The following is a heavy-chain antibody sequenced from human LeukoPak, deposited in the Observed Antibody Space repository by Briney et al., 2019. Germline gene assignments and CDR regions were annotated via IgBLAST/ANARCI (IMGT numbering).Heavy chain of an antibody. CDR1: GYTLTELS. J-gene: IGHJ6*02. V-gene: IGHV1-24*01. CDR2: FDPEDGET. CDR3: ATDLSGYGMDV. D-gene: IGHD3-10*01. Sequence: ASVNVSFKVSGYTLTELSMHWVRQAPGKGLEWMGGFDPEDGETIYAQKFQGRVTMTEDTSTDTAYMELSSLRSEDTAVYYCATDLSGYGMDVWGQGTTVTVSS.